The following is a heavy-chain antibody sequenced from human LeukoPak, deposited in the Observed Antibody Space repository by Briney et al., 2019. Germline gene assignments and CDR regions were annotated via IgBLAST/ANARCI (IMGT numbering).Heavy chain of an antibody. Sequence: GGPLRLSCAASGFIVSNYGMHWVRQAPGKGLAWVAFLQRDGNNNYYADSVKGRFTISRDNSKNTLYLQMNSLRAEDTAVYYCAKHDSSSDYWGQGTLVTVSS. V-gene: IGHV3-30*02. J-gene: IGHJ4*02. CDR2: LQRDGNNN. CDR3: AKHDSSSDY. D-gene: IGHD6-19*01. CDR1: GFIVSNYG.